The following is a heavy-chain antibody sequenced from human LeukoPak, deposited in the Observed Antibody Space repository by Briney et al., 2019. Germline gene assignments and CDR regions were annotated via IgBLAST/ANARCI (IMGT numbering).Heavy chain of an antibody. J-gene: IGHJ6*03. V-gene: IGHV4-34*01. D-gene: IGHD1-7*01. CDR2: INDSGRI. CDR3: ARRWNYGRNYYIDI. Sequence: PSETLSLTCAVYGGSFSNYYWSWIRQPPGKGLEWIGEINDSGRINYNPSLMSRVTVSVDTSKNQFSLRLTSVTATDTAVYYCARRWNYGRNYYIDIWGNGATVSVSS. CDR1: GGSFSNYY.